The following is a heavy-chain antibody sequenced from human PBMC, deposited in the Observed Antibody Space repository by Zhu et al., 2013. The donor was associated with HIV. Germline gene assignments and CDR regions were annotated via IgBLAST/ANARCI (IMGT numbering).Heavy chain of an antibody. Sequence: VQLVQSGAEVKKPGASVRISCRTSGYTLTSALMHWVRQAPGQGLEWMGKIDPRVSVTTSYTRKFRDRLTLARDTSISIAYMELSRLRSDDTALYSCARRISSTWKGVFDYWGQGTLVTVSS. D-gene: IGHD6-13*01. CDR2: IDPRVSVTT. J-gene: IGHJ4*02. CDR1: GYTLTSAL. CDR3: ARRISSTWKGVFDY. V-gene: IGHV1-46*01.